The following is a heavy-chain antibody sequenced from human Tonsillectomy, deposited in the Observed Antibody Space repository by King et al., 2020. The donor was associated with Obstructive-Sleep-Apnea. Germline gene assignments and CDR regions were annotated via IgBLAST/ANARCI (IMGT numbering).Heavy chain of an antibody. J-gene: IGHJ3*02. CDR1: GGSISSGDYY. CDR2: IYYSGST. D-gene: IGHD5-12*01. Sequence: QLQESGPGLVKPSQTLSLTCTVSGGSISSGDYYWSWIRQPPGKGLEWIGYIYYSGSTYYNPSLKSRGNISVDTSKDQFSLKLSSVSAADTAVYYCARAQDRGYDKNAFDIWGQGTMVTVSS. CDR3: ARAQDRGYDKNAFDI. V-gene: IGHV4-30-4*01.